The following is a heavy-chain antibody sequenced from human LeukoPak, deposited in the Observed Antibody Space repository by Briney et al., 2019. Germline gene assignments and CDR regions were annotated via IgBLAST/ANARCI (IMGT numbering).Heavy chain of an antibody. CDR3: AKESLGRTAPDY. CDR1: GFTFSSYA. J-gene: IGHJ4*02. V-gene: IGHV3-23*01. CDR2: ISGSGGST. Sequence: PGGSLRLSCAASGFTFSSYAMSWVRQAPGKGLEWVSGISGSGGSTYYADSAKGRFTISRDNSKNTLNLQMNSLRAEDTAVYYCAKESLGRTAPDYWGQGTLVTVSS. D-gene: IGHD7-27*01.